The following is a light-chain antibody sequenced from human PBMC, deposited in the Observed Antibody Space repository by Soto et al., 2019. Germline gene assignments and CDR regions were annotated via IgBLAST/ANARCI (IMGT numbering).Light chain of an antibody. V-gene: IGKV3-15*01. J-gene: IGKJ1*01. CDR2: HAS. Sequence: IVLTQSPGTLSLSPGERATLSCRASQSVSSSYLAWYQQKPGQAPRLLIYHASARATGIPARFSGSGSGTEFTLTISGLQSEDFAVYYCQQYNNWPPWTFGQGTKGDIK. CDR1: QSVSSSY. CDR3: QQYNNWPPWT.